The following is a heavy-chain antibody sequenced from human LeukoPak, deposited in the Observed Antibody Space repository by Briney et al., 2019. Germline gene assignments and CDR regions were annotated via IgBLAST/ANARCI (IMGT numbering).Heavy chain of an antibody. CDR2: IIPIFGTA. CDR1: GGTFSSYA. CDR3: ASISSGYYFPFDY. V-gene: IGHV1-69*13. J-gene: IGHJ4*02. D-gene: IGHD3-22*01. Sequence: ASVKVSCKASGGTFSSYAISWVRQAPGQELEWMGGIIPIFGTANYAQKFQGRVTITADESTSTAYMELSSLRSEDTAVYYCASISSGYYFPFDYWGQGTLVTVSS.